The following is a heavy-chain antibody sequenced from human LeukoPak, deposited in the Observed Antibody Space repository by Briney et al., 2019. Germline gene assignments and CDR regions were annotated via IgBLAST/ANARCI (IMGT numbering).Heavy chain of an antibody. Sequence: PGGSLRLSCAASGFTFSSYAMSWVRQAPGKGLEWVSGISGSGGTTSYADSVKGRFSISRDNSKNTLYLQMNSLRAEDAAVYFCAKHSSGWYYFDYWGQGTLVTASS. J-gene: IGHJ4*02. CDR1: GFTFSSYA. CDR2: ISGSGGTT. D-gene: IGHD6-19*01. CDR3: AKHSSGWYYFDY. V-gene: IGHV3-23*01.